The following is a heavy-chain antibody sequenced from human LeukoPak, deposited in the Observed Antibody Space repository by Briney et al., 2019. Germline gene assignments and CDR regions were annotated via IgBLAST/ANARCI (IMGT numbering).Heavy chain of an antibody. CDR1: GFTFSTCA. V-gene: IGHV3-30*18. CDR3: AKDQATMVRVSPDAFDI. J-gene: IGHJ3*02. CDR2: ISYDGSNK. Sequence: GGSLRLSCAASGFTFSTCAMSWVRQAPGKGLEWVAVISYDGSNKYYADSVKGRFTISRDNSKNTLYLQMNSLRAEDTAVYYCAKDQATMVRVSPDAFDIWAKGQWSPSLQ. D-gene: IGHD3-10*01.